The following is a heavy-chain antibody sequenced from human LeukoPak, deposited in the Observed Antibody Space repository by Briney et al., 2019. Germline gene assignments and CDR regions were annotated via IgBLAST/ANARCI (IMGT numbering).Heavy chain of an antibody. CDR1: GGSISSYY. V-gene: IGHV4-59*01. CDR2: IYYSGST. D-gene: IGHD4-17*01. J-gene: IGHJ4*02. Sequence: SETLSLICTVSGGSISSYYWSWIRQPPGKGLEWIGYIYYSGSTNYSPSLKSRVTISVDTSKNQFSLKLSSVTAADTAVYYCARSDYGDYYFDYWGQGTLVTVSS. CDR3: ARSDYGDYYFDY.